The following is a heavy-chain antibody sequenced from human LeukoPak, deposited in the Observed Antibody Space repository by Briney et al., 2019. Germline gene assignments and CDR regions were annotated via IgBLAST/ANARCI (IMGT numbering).Heavy chain of an antibody. D-gene: IGHD1-14*01. Sequence: GGSLRLSCAASEFTFSNYAMNWVRQAPGKGLEWVSGISGGGGGTYYADSVKGRFTISRDNSKNTLYLQMDSLRAEDTALYYCAKGSGINHYHWIDPWGQGTLVTVSS. CDR3: AKGSGINHYHWIDP. CDR2: ISGGGGGT. V-gene: IGHV3-23*01. CDR1: EFTFSNYA. J-gene: IGHJ5*02.